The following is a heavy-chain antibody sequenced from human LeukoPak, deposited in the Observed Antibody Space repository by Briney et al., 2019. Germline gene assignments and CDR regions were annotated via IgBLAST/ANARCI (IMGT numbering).Heavy chain of an antibody. V-gene: IGHV3-43*02. CDR2: ISGDGGST. J-gene: IGHJ5*02. CDR3: AKDSLYDFWSGFLAP. Sequence: PGGSLRLSCAASGFTFDDYAMHWVRQAPGKGLEWVSLISGDGGSTYYADSVKGRFTISRDNSKNSLYLQMNSLRTEDTALYYCAKDSLYDFWSGFLAPWGQGTLVTVSS. D-gene: IGHD3-3*01. CDR1: GFTFDDYA.